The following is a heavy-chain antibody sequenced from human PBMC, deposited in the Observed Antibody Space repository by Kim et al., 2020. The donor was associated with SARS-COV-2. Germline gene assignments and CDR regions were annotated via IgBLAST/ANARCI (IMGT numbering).Heavy chain of an antibody. J-gene: IGHJ4*02. D-gene: IGHD3-10*01. Sequence: GGSLRLSCVGSGYTFSSHAMPWVRQAPGKGLEWVSAIFGASCYYQDAVKGRFTVSSDDSKNTMYLQLNSLRADDTAVYYCSLGRTYYWDYWAQGPWVTVSS. V-gene: IGHV3-23*01. CDR1: GYTFSSHA. CDR3: SLGRTYYWDY. CDR2: IFGASC.